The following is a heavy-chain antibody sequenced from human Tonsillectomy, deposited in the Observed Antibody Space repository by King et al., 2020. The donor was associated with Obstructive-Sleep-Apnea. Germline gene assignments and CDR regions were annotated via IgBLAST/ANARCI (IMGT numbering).Heavy chain of an antibody. Sequence: VQLVESGGGLVQPGRSLRLSCVASGFTLDGYAMHWVRPAPGKGLEWVSGISWNRGSIGYVDSVKGRFTISRDNVKKSLYLQMNSLRVEDTALYYCAKDKDSSGWYADYWGQGTLVTVSS. CDR1: GFTLDGYA. D-gene: IGHD6-19*01. CDR2: ISWNRGSI. V-gene: IGHV3-9*01. J-gene: IGHJ4*02. CDR3: AKDKDSSGWYADY.